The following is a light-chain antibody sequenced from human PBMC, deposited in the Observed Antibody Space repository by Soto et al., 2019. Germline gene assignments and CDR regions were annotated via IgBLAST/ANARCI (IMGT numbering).Light chain of an antibody. CDR3: QQSYSTPFT. Sequence: DIQMTQSPSSLSASVGDSVTITCRASQSISNYLNWYQQKPGKAPKLLVYAASSLQSGVPSRFSGSASGTDFTLSISSLQPEDFATYYCQQSYSTPFTFGPGTKVHIK. J-gene: IGKJ3*01. CDR1: QSISNY. V-gene: IGKV1-39*01. CDR2: AAS.